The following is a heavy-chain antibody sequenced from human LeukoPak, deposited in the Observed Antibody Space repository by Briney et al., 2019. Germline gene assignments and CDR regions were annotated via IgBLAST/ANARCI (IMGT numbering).Heavy chain of an antibody. CDR2: INHSGST. CDR1: GGSFSGYY. D-gene: IGHD2-2*01. J-gene: IGHJ4*02. V-gene: IGHV4-34*01. Sequence: PSETLSLTCAVYGGSFSGYYWSWIRQPPGKGLEWIGEINHSGSTNYNPSLKSRVTISVDTSKNQFSLKLSSVTAADTAVYYCARDTGCSSTSRYGIDYWGQGTLVTVSS. CDR3: ARDTGCSSTSRYGIDY.